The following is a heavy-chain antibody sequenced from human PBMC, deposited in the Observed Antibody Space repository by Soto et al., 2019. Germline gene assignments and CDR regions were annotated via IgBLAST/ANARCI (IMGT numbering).Heavy chain of an antibody. CDR1: GSTFANYW. J-gene: IGHJ5*02. CDR3: LRHCRSRGSSYSGWFDP. Sequence: GESLKISCEASGSTFANYWIGWVRKMPGKGLELMGIIYPIESDAGYSPSFQGQVIISAEKSINTAYRQWSSLRASHTPIYYCLRHCRSRGSSYSGWFDPWGQGTLVTVAS. D-gene: IGHD2-15*01. V-gene: IGHV5-51*01. CDR2: IYPIESDA.